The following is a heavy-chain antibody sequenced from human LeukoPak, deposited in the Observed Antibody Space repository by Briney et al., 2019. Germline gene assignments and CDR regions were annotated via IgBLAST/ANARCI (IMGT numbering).Heavy chain of an antibody. D-gene: IGHD2/OR15-2a*01. CDR3: AGGFLLYYHYGMDV. Sequence: SETLSLTCAVYGGSFSGYYWSWIRQPPGKGLEWIGEINHSGSTNYNPSLKSRVTISVDTSKNQFSLKLSSVTAADTAVYYCAGGFLLYYHYGMDVWGQGTTVTVSS. J-gene: IGHJ6*02. CDR1: GGSFSGYY. V-gene: IGHV4-34*01. CDR2: INHSGST.